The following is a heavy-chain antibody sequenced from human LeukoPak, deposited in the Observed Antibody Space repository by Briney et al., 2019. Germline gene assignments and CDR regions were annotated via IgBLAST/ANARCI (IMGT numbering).Heavy chain of an antibody. J-gene: IGHJ3*02. CDR2: ISAYYGNT. CDR3: TRVRSALTIVVVPAAMEASDAFDI. CDR1: GYTLNSYG. D-gene: IGHD2-2*01. Sequence: SVKVSFKASGYTLNSYGISRVRQAPGQGLEWMGWISAYYGNTNLAQKLQGRVTMTTDTSTSTAYLEMRSLRSDDTAVYYCTRVRSALTIVVVPAAMEASDAFDIWGQGTMVTVSS. V-gene: IGHV1-18*04.